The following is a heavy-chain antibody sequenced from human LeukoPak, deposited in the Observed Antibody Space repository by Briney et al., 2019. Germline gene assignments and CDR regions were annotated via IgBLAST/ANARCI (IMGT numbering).Heavy chain of an antibody. Sequence: AGGSLRLSCAASGFTVSTNYMSWVRQAPGKGLEWVSVIYSGGGTYYADSVKGRFTISRDNSKNTLYLQMNSLRAEDTAVCYCARDLSTGFDPWGQGTLVTVSS. CDR1: GFTVSTNY. D-gene: IGHD2/OR15-2a*01. CDR2: IYSGGGT. CDR3: ARDLSTGFDP. J-gene: IGHJ5*02. V-gene: IGHV3-66*01.